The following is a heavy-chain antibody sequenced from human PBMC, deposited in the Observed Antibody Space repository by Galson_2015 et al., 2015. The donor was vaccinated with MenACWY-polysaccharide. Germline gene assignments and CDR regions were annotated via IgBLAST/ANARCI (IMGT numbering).Heavy chain of an antibody. V-gene: IGHV3-7*01. Sequence: SLRLSCAASGLTFSNWWMTWVRQSPVKGLEWVASIKKDGSEKYYVDSVKGRFTISRDNAKDSLYLQMNSLRAEDTAVYFCARGHLGLGVWGQGTTVTVFS. CDR2: IKKDGSEK. CDR1: GLTFSNWW. J-gene: IGHJ6*02. CDR3: ARGHLGLGV.